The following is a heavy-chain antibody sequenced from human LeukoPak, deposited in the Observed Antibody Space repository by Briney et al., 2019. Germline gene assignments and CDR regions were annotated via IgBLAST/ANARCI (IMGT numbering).Heavy chain of an antibody. CDR1: GYTFTDYY. Sequence: ASVKVSCKASGYTFTDYYIHWVRQAPGQGLEWMTYIGPKSADTHYAQKFQGRVTMTLDTSISTAYMELKWLTADATAVYYCARDGGGCWSEGFDLWGQGTMVTVSS. J-gene: IGHJ3*01. CDR2: IGPKSADT. CDR3: ARDGGGCWSEGFDL. D-gene: IGHD3-3*01. V-gene: IGHV1-2*02.